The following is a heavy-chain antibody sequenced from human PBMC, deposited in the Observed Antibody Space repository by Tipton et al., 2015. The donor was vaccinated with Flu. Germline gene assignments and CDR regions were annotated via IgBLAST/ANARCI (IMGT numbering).Heavy chain of an antibody. CDR3: ARSITRSAFDI. CDR2: IYYSGST. D-gene: IGHD2-2*01. J-gene: IGHJ3*02. V-gene: IGHV4-30-4*01. Sequence: LRLSCTVSGGSISSGDYYWSWIRQPPGKGLEWIGYIYYSGSTYYNPSLKSRVTISVDTSKNQFSLKLSSVTAADTAVYYCARSITRSAFDIWGQGTMVTVSS. CDR1: GGSISSGDYY.